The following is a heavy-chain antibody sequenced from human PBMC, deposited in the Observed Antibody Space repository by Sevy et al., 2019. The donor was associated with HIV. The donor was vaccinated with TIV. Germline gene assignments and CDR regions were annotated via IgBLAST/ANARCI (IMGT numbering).Heavy chain of an antibody. CDR3: VRAIAADGSF. D-gene: IGHD6-13*01. J-gene: IGHJ4*02. Sequence: GGSLRLSCAASGFSLNPYWMSWVRQAPGKGLEWVANIKQDGSVTYYVDSVQGRFTISRDNARNFLYLQMNSLRAKDTAHYDCVRAIAADGSFWGQGTLVTVSS. CDR1: GFSLNPYW. CDR2: IKQDGSVT. V-gene: IGHV3-7*01.